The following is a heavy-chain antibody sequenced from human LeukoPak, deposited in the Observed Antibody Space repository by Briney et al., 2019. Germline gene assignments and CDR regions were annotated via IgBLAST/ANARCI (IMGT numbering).Heavy chain of an antibody. Sequence: GGSLRLSCAASGFTFSSRDWMTWVRQAPGKGLEWVANIKQDGSEKNYVDSVKGRFTISRDNAKNSLYLQMNSLRAEDTAVYYCARGGYSGYDFWGQGTLVTVSS. CDR1: GFTFSSRDW. CDR3: ARGGYSGYDF. J-gene: IGHJ4*02. V-gene: IGHV3-7*01. D-gene: IGHD5-12*01. CDR2: IKQDGSEK.